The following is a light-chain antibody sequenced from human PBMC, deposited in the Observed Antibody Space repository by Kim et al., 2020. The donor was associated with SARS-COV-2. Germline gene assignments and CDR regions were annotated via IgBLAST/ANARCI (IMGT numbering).Light chain of an antibody. Sequence: GQRVTIACSGTPSNIGTNYVYWYQQLPGTAPKLLTSRNSQRPSGVPDRFSGSRSDTAASLAISGLRSDDEGDYYCAAWDDSLSGWVFGRGTQLTVL. CDR3: AAWDDSLSGWV. CDR2: RNS. J-gene: IGLJ3*02. CDR1: PSNIGTNY. V-gene: IGLV1-47*01.